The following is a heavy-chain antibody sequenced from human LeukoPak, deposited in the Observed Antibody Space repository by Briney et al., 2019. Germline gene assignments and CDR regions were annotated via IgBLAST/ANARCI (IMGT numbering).Heavy chain of an antibody. J-gene: IGHJ5*02. CDR2: IYYSGST. CDR3: ARESPVYNWFDP. CDR1: GGPISSYY. Sequence: SETLSLTCAVSGGPISSYYWSWIRQPPGKELEWIGYIYYSGSTNYNPSLKSRVTISVDTSKNQFSLKLSSVTAADTAVYYCARESPVYNWFDPWGQGTRVTVSS. V-gene: IGHV4-59*01.